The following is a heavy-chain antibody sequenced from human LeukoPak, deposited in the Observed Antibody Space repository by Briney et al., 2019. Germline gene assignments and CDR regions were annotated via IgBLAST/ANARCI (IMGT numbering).Heavy chain of an antibody. CDR2: SYYKSKWET. CDR1: GDTVSRIGVA. J-gene: IGHJ4*02. V-gene: IGHV6-1*01. Sequence: SQTLSLTCAISGDTVSRIGVAWNWIRQSPSRGLEWLGRSYYKSKWETDYAVSLKGRVIINPDTSKNQFSLQLKSVTPEDTAVYYCSRARGTFHYFDYWGQGTLVIVSS. CDR3: SRARGTFHYFDY. D-gene: IGHD1-26*01.